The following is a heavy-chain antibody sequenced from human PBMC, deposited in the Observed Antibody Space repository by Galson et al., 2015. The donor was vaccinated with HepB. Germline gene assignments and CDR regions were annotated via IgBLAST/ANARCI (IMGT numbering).Heavy chain of an antibody. CDR3: ARAADQYFDY. V-gene: IGHV1-46*01. D-gene: IGHD4-11*01. J-gene: IGHJ4*02. Sequence: KVSCQAFGYTFTTGDYMHWVRQAPGQGLEWMGIINPSDGVTNYTQKFQGRVTMTSDTSTSTVYIEVSSLRSEDTAVYYCARAADQYFDYWGQGTPVTVSS. CDR1: GYTFTTGDY. CDR2: INPSDGVT.